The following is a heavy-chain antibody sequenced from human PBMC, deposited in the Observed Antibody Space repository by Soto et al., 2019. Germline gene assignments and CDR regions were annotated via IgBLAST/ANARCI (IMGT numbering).Heavy chain of an antibody. D-gene: IGHD3-16*01. Sequence: QAHLEQSGAEVKRPGASVKVSCKASGYTFSDFDINWLRQASGQGPEWMGWMNAKSGDTFFAQRFQGKFNMTWDTSLSTAYMEVGSLTSDDAAIYFCARGNPFNYAGFDVWGQGTTVAVSS. J-gene: IGHJ6*02. CDR1: GYTFSDFD. V-gene: IGHV1-8*01. CDR2: MNAKSGDT. CDR3: ARGNPFNYAGFDV.